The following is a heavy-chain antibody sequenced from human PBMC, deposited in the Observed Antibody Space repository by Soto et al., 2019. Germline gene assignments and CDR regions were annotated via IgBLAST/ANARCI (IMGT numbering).Heavy chain of an antibody. CDR1: GYTFTGYH. CDR3: ARAYSYYYDSSGVMWFDP. D-gene: IGHD3-22*01. CDR2: MNPNSGNT. Sequence: ASVKVSCKTSGYTFTGYHIHWVRQAPGQGLEWMGWMNPNSGNTGYAQKFQGRVTMTRNTSISTAYMELSSLRSEDTAVYYCARAYSYYYDSSGVMWFDPWGQGTLVTVSS. V-gene: IGHV1-8*02. J-gene: IGHJ5*02.